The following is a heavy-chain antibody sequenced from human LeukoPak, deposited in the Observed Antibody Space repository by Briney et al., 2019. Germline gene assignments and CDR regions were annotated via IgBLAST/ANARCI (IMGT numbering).Heavy chain of an antibody. Sequence: PGGSLRLSCVASGFTFSSHWVRWVRQVPGKGLVWVSRINGDGSSTNYADSVKGRFTISRDNAKNTLYLQMNSLTIEDTAVYYCASPETGGFFDYWGQGTQVTVAS. CDR2: INGDGSST. CDR1: GFTFSSHW. CDR3: ASPETGGFFDY. V-gene: IGHV3-74*01. J-gene: IGHJ4*02. D-gene: IGHD7-27*01.